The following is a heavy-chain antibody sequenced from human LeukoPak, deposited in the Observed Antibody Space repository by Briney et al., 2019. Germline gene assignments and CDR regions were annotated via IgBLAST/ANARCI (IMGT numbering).Heavy chain of an antibody. CDR2: MNPNSGNT. J-gene: IGHJ5*02. Sequence: GASVKVSCKASGYTFTSYDINWVRQATGQGLEWMGWMNPNSGNTGYAQKFQGRVTMTRNTSISTAYMELSSLRSEDTAVYYCARIFLSVVAPKRWFDPWGQGTLVTVSS. V-gene: IGHV1-8*01. D-gene: IGHD4-23*01. CDR1: GYTFTSYD. CDR3: ARIFLSVVAPKRWFDP.